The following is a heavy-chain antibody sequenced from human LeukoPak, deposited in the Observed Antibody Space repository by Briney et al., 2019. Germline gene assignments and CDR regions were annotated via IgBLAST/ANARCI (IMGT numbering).Heavy chain of an antibody. CDR2: INHSGST. Sequence: PSETLSLTCAFYGGSFSGYYWSWIRQPPGKGLEWIGEINHSGSTNYNPSLKSRVTISVDTSKNQFSLKLSSVTAADTAVYYCARGAGYCSSTSCYYYYGMDVWGKGTTVTVSS. CDR3: ARGAGYCSSTSCYYYYGMDV. CDR1: GGSFSGYY. V-gene: IGHV4-34*01. J-gene: IGHJ6*04. D-gene: IGHD2-2*01.